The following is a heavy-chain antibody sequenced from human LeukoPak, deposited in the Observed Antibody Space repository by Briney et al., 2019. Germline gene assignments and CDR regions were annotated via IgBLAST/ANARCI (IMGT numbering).Heavy chain of an antibody. V-gene: IGHV4-34*01. CDR2: INHSGST. Sequence: KPSETLSLTCAVYGGSFSGYYWSWIRQPPGKGLEWIGEINHSGSTNYNPSLKSRVTISVDTSKNQFSLKLSSVTAADTAVYYCARVQYSYAFYYWGQGTLVTVSS. J-gene: IGHJ4*02. CDR3: ARVQYSYAFYY. D-gene: IGHD5-18*01. CDR1: GGSFSGYY.